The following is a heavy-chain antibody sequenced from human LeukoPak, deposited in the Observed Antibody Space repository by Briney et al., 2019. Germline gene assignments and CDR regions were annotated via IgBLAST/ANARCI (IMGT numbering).Heavy chain of an antibody. CDR1: GFTFRSNW. D-gene: IGHD6-19*01. V-gene: IGHV3-48*01. J-gene: IGHJ3*01. Sequence: GGSLRLSCAASGFTFRSNWMHWVRQAPGKGLEWVSYISGSSRTTYYTDSVKGRFTISRDNAKNSLYLQMNSLRAEDTAVYYCARPTTSGLYSHWGQGTMVTVSS. CDR2: ISGSSRTT. CDR3: ARPTTSGLYSH.